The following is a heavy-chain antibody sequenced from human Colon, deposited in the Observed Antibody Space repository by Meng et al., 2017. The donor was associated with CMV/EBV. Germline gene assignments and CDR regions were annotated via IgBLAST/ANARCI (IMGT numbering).Heavy chain of an antibody. V-gene: IGHV4-59*01. CDR1: GGSIRNYY. J-gene: IGHJ5*02. CDR3: AGNVEVLPTAKVLWDP. D-gene: IGHD2-2*01. Sequence: SETLSLTCTVSGGSIRNYYWSWIRQSPGKEFEWIGYIYSSGGTNYSPSLKSRVTISVDTSKNQFSLRLNSVTAADTAVYYCAGNVEVLPTAKVLWDPWGQGMLVTVSS. CDR2: IYSSGGT.